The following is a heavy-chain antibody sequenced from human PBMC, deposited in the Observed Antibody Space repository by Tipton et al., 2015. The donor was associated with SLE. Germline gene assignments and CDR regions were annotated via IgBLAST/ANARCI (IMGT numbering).Heavy chain of an antibody. Sequence: QLVQSGAEVKKPGSSVKVSCKASGGTFSSYAISWVRQAPGQGLEWMGGIIPIFGTTNYAQKFRGRVTITANESTSTAYMELSSLRSEDSAVYYCARVSSAMGYFDLWGRGTLVSVSS. CDR1: GGTFSSYA. V-gene: IGHV1-69*01. CDR3: ARVSSAMGYFDL. D-gene: IGHD6-19*01. J-gene: IGHJ2*01. CDR2: IIPIFGTT.